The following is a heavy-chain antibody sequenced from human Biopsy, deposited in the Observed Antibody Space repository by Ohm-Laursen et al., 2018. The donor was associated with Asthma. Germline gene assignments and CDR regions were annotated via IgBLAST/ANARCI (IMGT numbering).Heavy chain of an antibody. Sequence: SLRLSCTASGFSFSRYGMHWVRQAPGKGLEWVAVISFDGSNKYYGDSVKGRFTIARDNSKNTVYLQMNSLRAGDTAVYYCAKDVVWFRELGGMDVWGQGTTVTVSS. CDR1: GFSFSRYG. CDR2: ISFDGSNK. V-gene: IGHV3-30*18. CDR3: AKDVVWFRELGGMDV. J-gene: IGHJ6*02. D-gene: IGHD3-10*01.